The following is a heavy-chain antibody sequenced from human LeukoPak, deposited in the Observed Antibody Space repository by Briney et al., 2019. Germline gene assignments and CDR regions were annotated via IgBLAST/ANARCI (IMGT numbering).Heavy chain of an antibody. D-gene: IGHD2-2*02. CDR1: GFTFSDYY. Sequence: GGSLRLSCPASGFTFSDYYMSYIRQAPGKGLEWVSYISTTSTYTDYADSVRGRFTISRDNAKNLLYLQMNSLRPEDTAVYYCARDWYCSSSICYTDRNWFDPWGQGTLVTVSS. CDR3: ARDWYCSSSICYTDRNWFDP. CDR2: ISTTSTYT. J-gene: IGHJ5*02. V-gene: IGHV3-11*05.